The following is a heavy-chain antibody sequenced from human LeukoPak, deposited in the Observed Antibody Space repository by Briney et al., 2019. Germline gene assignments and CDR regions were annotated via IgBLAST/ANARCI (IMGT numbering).Heavy chain of an antibody. J-gene: IGHJ6*03. D-gene: IGHD1-14*01. CDR1: GFTSNSYG. CDR3: AKDQPTGTSWTSYYMDV. Sequence: GGSLRLSCAASGFTSNSYGMHWVRQAPGKGPEWVSFIRYDGSDKYYADSVTGRFTISRDSSKNTLYLQMNSLRVEDTAVYYCAKDQPTGTSWTSYYMDVWGKGTTVTVSS. CDR2: IRYDGSDK. V-gene: IGHV3-30*02.